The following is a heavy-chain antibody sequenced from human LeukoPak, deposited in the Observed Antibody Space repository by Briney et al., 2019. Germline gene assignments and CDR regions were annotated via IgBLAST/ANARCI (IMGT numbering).Heavy chain of an antibody. D-gene: IGHD2-21*02. CDR1: GFTFSTYN. CDR2: ITSNSDTI. Sequence: PGGSLRLSCAASGFTFSTYNMKWVRQAPGKGLEWVSYITSNSDTIYYADSVKGRFTITRDNAQSSLYLQMNSLRAEDTAVYYCARALAVTGTWFYYFDYWGQGTLVTVSS. J-gene: IGHJ4*02. V-gene: IGHV3-48*01. CDR3: ARALAVTGTWFYYFDY.